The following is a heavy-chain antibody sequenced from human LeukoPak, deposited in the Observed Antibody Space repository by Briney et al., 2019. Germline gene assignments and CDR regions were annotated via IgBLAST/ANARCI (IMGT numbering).Heavy chain of an antibody. CDR1: GFTVSINY. Sequence: GGSLRLSCAASGFTVSINYMSWVRQAPGKGLEWVSIIYSDGSTYYADSVKGRFTISRDNSKNMLYLQMNSLRAEDTAVYYCARNAAGRGGPFDYWGQGTLVTVSS. J-gene: IGHJ4*02. CDR2: IYSDGST. D-gene: IGHD3-10*01. CDR3: ARNAAGRGGPFDY. V-gene: IGHV3-66*01.